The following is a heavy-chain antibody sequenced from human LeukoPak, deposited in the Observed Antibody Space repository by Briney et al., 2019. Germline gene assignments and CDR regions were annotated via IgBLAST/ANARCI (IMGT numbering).Heavy chain of an antibody. CDR1: GFTFSDYY. J-gene: IGHJ4*02. CDR3: ARVPMVRGVIPLYFDY. Sequence: GGSLRLSCAASGFTFSDYYMSWIRQAPGKGLEWVSYISSSGRSIYYADSVKGRFTISRDNAKNSLYLQMNSLRAEDTAVYYCARVPMVRGVIPLYFDYWGQGTLVTVSS. CDR2: ISSSGRSI. V-gene: IGHV3-11*01. D-gene: IGHD3-10*01.